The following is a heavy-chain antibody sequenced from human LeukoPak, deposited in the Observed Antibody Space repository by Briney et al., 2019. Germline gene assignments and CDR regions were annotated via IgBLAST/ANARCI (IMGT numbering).Heavy chain of an antibody. V-gene: IGHV4-39*07. D-gene: IGHD3-10*01. CDR2: MYHSGST. Sequence: SETLSLTCTVSGGSISSSSYYWGWIRQPPGKGLEWIGSMYHSGSTYYNPPLKSRVTISEDTSKNQFSLKLRSVTAADTAVYYCARGPRFGELLWHWFDPWGQGTLVTVSS. CDR3: ARGPRFGELLWHWFDP. J-gene: IGHJ5*02. CDR1: GGSISSSSYY.